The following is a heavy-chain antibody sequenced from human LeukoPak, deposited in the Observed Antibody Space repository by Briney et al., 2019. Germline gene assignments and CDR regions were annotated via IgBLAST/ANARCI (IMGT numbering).Heavy chain of an antibody. CDR1: GGSISSSNW. Sequence: SETLSLTCAVSGGSISSSNWWSWVRQFPGKGLEWIGEIYHSGSINYSPSLKSRVTISVDKSKNQFSLKLSSVTAADTAVYYCARDRGTYCGADCSQYYFDYWGQGTLVTVSS. CDR3: ARDRGTYCGADCSQYYFDY. J-gene: IGHJ4*02. V-gene: IGHV4-4*02. D-gene: IGHD2-21*01. CDR2: IYHSGSI.